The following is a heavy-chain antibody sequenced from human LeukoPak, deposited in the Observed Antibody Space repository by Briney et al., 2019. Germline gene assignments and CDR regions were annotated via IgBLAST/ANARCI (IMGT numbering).Heavy chain of an antibody. CDR3: ARSPNHNWLDP. CDR1: GFTFSSYA. CDR2: ISYDGRNT. Sequence: GGSLRLSCAASGFTFSSYAMHWVRQAPAKGLEWVAVISYDGRNTYYADSVKGRFTISRDNSKKMLSLQMNSLRPEDSSVYYCARSPNHNWLDPWGQGTLVTVSS. J-gene: IGHJ5*02. V-gene: IGHV3-30*04.